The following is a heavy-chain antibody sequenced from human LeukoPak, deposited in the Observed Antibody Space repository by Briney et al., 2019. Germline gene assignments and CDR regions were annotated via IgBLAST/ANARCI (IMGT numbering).Heavy chain of an antibody. CDR1: GGSISSGSYY. Sequence: PSETLSLTCTVSGGSISSGSYYWSWIRQPAGKGLEWIGRIYTSGSTNYNPSLKSRVTMSVDTSKNQFSLKLSSVTAADTAVYYCARDRIANYYGSGSYYNGILDDAFDIWGQGTMVTVSS. CDR2: IYTSGST. V-gene: IGHV4-61*02. J-gene: IGHJ3*02. CDR3: ARDRIANYYGSGSYYNGILDDAFDI. D-gene: IGHD3-10*01.